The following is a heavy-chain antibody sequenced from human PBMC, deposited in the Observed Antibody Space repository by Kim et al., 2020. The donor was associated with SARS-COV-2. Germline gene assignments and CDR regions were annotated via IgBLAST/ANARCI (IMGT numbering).Heavy chain of an antibody. J-gene: IGHJ4*02. V-gene: IGHV3-23*01. CDR2: ISCSGCST. CDR3: AKDVGVWFGELSLDY. Sequence: GGSLRLSCAASGFTFSSYAMSWVRQAPGKGLEWVSAISCSGCSTYYADSVKGRFTISRDNSKHTLYLQMNSLRAEDTAVYYCAKDVGVWFGELSLDYWGQGTLVTVSS. CDR1: GFTFSSYA. D-gene: IGHD3-10*01.